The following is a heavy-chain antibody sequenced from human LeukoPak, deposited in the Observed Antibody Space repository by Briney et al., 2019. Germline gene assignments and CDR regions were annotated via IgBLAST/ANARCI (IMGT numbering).Heavy chain of an antibody. CDR3: ARVRDRSGYFYDFDY. Sequence: SETLSLTCTVSGGSINSYYWSWIRQPPGKELEWIGYIHYSGSTNYNPSLKSRVTISVDTSKNQFSLKLSSVTAADTAVYYCARVRDRSGYFYDFDYWGQGTLVTVSS. D-gene: IGHD3-22*01. J-gene: IGHJ4*02. CDR1: GGSINSYY. CDR2: IHYSGST. V-gene: IGHV4-59*01.